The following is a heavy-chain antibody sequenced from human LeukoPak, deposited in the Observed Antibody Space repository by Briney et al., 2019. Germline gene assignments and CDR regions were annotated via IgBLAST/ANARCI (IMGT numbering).Heavy chain of an antibody. CDR2: INHSGST. J-gene: IGHJ4*02. CDR3: ARVGEYDFWSGHDETLFDY. D-gene: IGHD3-3*01. V-gene: IGHV4-34*01. Sequence: SETLSLTCAVYGGSFSGYYWSWIRQPPGKGLEWIGEINHSGSTNYNPSLKSRVTISVDTSKNQFSLKLSSVTAADTALYYCARVGEYDFWSGHDETLFDYWGQGTLVTVSS. CDR1: GGSFSGYY.